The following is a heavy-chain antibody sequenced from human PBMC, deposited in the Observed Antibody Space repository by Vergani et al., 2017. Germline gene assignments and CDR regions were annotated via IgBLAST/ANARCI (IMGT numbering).Heavy chain of an antibody. CDR2: VYYTGST. CDR3: ARDRDRYCRSTTSCHNWFDP. CDR1: GAAIKDFY. Sequence: QVQLQESGPGLVKPSETLSLTCTVSGAAIKDFYWSWFRQPPGKGLEWIGYVYYTGSTTYNPSRKSRVTIAVDTSNNQFSLRMTSLTDADTAIYYYARDRDRYCRSTTSCHNWFDPWGEGSLVTVCS. D-gene: IGHD2-2*01. J-gene: IGHJ5*02. V-gene: IGHV4-59*01.